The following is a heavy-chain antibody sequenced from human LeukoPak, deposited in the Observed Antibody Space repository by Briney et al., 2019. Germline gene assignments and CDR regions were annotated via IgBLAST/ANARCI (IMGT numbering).Heavy chain of an antibody. CDR2: ISAYNGNT. Sequence: ASVKVSCKASGYTFTSYSMNWVRQAPGQGLEWMGWISAYNGNTNYAQKLQGRVTMTTDTSTSTAYMELRSLRSDDTAVYYCARDTVAAATFYYYYYYMDVWGKGTTVTISS. CDR1: GYTFTSYS. V-gene: IGHV1-18*01. CDR3: ARDTVAAATFYYYYYYMDV. J-gene: IGHJ6*03. D-gene: IGHD2-15*01.